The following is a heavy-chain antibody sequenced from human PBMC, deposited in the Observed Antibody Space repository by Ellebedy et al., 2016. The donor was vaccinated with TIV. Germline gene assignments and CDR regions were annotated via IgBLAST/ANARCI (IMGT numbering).Heavy chain of an antibody. CDR1: GYSFTSYW. V-gene: IGHV5-10-1*01. CDR3: ASSVPHDSSSWSHYYYYGMDV. Sequence: GGSLRLSCKGSGYSFTSYWISWVRQMPGKGLEWMGRIDPSDSYTNYSPSFQGHVTISADKSISTAYLQWSSLKASDTAMYYCASSVPHDSSSWSHYYYYGMDVWGQGTTVTVSS. J-gene: IGHJ6*02. D-gene: IGHD6-13*01. CDR2: IDPSDSYT.